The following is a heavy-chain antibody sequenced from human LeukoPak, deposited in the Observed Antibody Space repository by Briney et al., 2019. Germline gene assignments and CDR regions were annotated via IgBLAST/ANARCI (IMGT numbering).Heavy chain of an antibody. Sequence: AGGSLRLSCAASGFTFSSYWMSWVRQAPGKGLEWVANIKQDGSEKYYVDSVKGRFTISRDNAKNSLYLQMNSLRAEDTAVYYCARDGYFSWELQPYFDYRGQGTLVTVSS. D-gene: IGHD1-26*01. CDR3: ARDGYFSWELQPYFDY. CDR1: GFTFSSYW. J-gene: IGHJ4*02. CDR2: IKQDGSEK. V-gene: IGHV3-7*04.